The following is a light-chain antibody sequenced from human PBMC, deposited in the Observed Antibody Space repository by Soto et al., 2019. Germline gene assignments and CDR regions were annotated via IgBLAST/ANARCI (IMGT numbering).Light chain of an antibody. Sequence: QSVLTQPPSVSGAPGQRVSISCTGSSSNIGAGFDVHWYQLLPETAPKLLIYGNNHRPSGVPDRFSGSKSGTSASLAITGLQDEDEADYYGPSFDSSLGRWVFGGGTKVTVL. J-gene: IGLJ3*02. CDR3: PSFDSSLGRWV. V-gene: IGLV1-40*01. CDR2: GNN. CDR1: SSNIGAGFD.